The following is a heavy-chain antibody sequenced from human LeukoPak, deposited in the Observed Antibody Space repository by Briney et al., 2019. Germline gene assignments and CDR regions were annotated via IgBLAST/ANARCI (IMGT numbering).Heavy chain of an antibody. V-gene: IGHV3-48*04. D-gene: IGHD3-9*01. Sequence: PGGSLRLSCAASGFTFSSYSMNWVRQAPGKGLEWVSYISSSSSTIYYADSVKGRFTISRDNAKNSLYLQMNSLRAEDTAVYYCARDRGASYYDILTGHPWGQGTLVTVSS. CDR1: GFTFSSYS. J-gene: IGHJ5*02. CDR3: ARDRGASYYDILTGHP. CDR2: ISSSSSTI.